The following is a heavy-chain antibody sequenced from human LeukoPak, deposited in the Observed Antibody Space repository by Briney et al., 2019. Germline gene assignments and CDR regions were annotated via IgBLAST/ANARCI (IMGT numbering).Heavy chain of an antibody. CDR3: VSYYDFWSGYYRGTGMDV. CDR2: IYYSGST. D-gene: IGHD3-3*01. J-gene: IGHJ6*02. V-gene: IGHV4-39*01. Sequence: SETLSLTCTVSGGSISSSSYYWGWIRQPPGKGLEWIGGIYYSGSTYYNPSLKSRVTISVDTSKNQFSLKLSSVTAADTAVYYCVSYYDFWSGYYRGTGMDVWGQGTTVTVSS. CDR1: GGSISSSSYY.